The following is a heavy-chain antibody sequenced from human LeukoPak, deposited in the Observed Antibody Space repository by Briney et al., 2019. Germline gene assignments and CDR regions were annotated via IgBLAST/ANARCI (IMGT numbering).Heavy chain of an antibody. J-gene: IGHJ5*01. CDR3: AKGSSGWYMAPGDS. V-gene: IGHV3-23*01. Sequence: GRSLRLSCAASRFTFSYYAMSWVRQAPGKGLEWVSVISGSGDRTYYADSVKGRFTISRDNSKNTLCLQMNSLRAEDTAVYYCAKGSSGWYMAPGDSWGPGTLVTVSS. CDR2: ISGSGDRT. CDR1: RFTFSYYA. D-gene: IGHD6-19*01.